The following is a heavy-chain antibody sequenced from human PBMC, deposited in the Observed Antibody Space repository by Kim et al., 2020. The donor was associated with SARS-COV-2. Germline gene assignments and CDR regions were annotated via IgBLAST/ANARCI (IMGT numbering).Heavy chain of an antibody. CDR2: ISYDGSNK. CDR3: ARAIGRWLQPAEYFQH. Sequence: GGSLRLSCAASGFTFSSYAMHWVRQAPGKGLEWVAVISYDGSNKYYADSVKGRFTISRDNSKNTLYLQMNSLRAEDTAVYYCARAIGRWLQPAEYFQHWGQGTLVTVSS. V-gene: IGHV3-30*04. D-gene: IGHD5-12*01. CDR1: GFTFSSYA. J-gene: IGHJ1*01.